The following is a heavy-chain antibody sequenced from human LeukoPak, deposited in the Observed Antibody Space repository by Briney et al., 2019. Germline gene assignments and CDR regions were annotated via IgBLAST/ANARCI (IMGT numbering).Heavy chain of an antibody. V-gene: IGHV3-30-3*01. Sequence: PGRSLRLSCAASGFTFSSYAMHWVRQAPGKGLEWVAVISYDGSNKYYADSVKGRFTISRDNSKNTLYLQMNSLRAEDTAVYYCARDTPDSSGYPTIDYWGQGTLVTVSS. D-gene: IGHD3-22*01. CDR1: GFTFSSYA. CDR2: ISYDGSNK. J-gene: IGHJ4*02. CDR3: ARDTPDSSGYPTIDY.